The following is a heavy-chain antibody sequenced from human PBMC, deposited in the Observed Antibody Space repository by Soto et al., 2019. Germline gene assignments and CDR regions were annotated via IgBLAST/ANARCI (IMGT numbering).Heavy chain of an antibody. J-gene: IGHJ3*01. CDR3: ARGLAAAGSAFEV. D-gene: IGHD6-13*01. CDR2: ISAYNGNT. Sequence: VASVKVSCKASGYTFSSYAISWVRQAPGQGPEWMGWISAYNGNTNYAQNFQGRVTMTTDTSTSTAYMELRSLRSDDTAVYYCARGLAAAGSAFEVWGQGTTVTVSS. V-gene: IGHV1-18*01. CDR1: GYTFSSYA.